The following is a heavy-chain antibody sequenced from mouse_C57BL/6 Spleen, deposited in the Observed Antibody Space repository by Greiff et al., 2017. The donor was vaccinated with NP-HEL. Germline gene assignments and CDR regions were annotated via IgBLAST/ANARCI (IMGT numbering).Heavy chain of an antibody. V-gene: IGHV1-69*01. CDR3: ARLDTTVVAHDY. J-gene: IGHJ2*01. Sequence: QVQLQQPGAELVMPGASVKLSCKASGYTFNSSWMHWVKQRPGQGLEWIGEIDPSDSYTNYNQKFKGKSTLTVAKSSSTAYMQLSSLTSEDSAVYYCARLDTTVVAHDYWGQGTTLTVSS. CDR2: IDPSDSYT. CDR1: GYTFNSSW. D-gene: IGHD1-1*01.